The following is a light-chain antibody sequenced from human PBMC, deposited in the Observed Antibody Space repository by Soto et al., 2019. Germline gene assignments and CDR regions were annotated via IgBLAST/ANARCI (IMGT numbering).Light chain of an antibody. V-gene: IGKV3-15*01. Sequence: EIVLTQSPATLSVSPGDRATLSCRASQSVSSDLAWFQQKPGQAPRFLIYDASTRATGIPARFSGSGSETDFTLTISSLQSEDFAIYYCQQYTNWPLTFGGGTKVEIK. CDR1: QSVSSD. CDR3: QQYTNWPLT. J-gene: IGKJ4*01. CDR2: DAS.